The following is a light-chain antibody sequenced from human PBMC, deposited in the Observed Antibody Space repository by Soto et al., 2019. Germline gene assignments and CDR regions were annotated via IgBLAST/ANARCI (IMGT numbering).Light chain of an antibody. CDR3: QSYDSSMGV. V-gene: IGLV6-57*04. J-gene: IGLJ2*01. Sequence: NFMLTQPHSVSESPGKTVTISCTRSSGGIASNYVQWYQQRPGSAPTTVIYEDNQRPSGVPDRFSGSIDSSSNSASLTISGLKTEDEADYYCQSYDSSMGVFGGGTQLTVL. CDR1: SGGIASNY. CDR2: EDN.